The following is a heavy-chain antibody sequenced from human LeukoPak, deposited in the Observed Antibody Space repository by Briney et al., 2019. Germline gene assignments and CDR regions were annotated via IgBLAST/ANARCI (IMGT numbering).Heavy chain of an antibody. CDR2: INPSGGST. CDR1: GYTFTGYY. Sequence: ASVKVSCKASGYTFTGYYLHWVRQAPGQGLEWMGIINPSGGSTSYAQKFQGRVTMTRDTSTSTVYMELSSLRSEDTAVYYCVRLMTSGDAFDIWGQGTMVTVSS. J-gene: IGHJ3*02. V-gene: IGHV1-46*01. D-gene: IGHD3-10*01. CDR3: VRLMTSGDAFDI.